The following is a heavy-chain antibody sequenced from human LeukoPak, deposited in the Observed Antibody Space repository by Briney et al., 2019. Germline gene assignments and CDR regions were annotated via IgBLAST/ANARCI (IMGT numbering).Heavy chain of an antibody. J-gene: IGHJ4*02. Sequence: GGSLRFSCAASGFSFSSYYMHWVRQAPGKGLLWISRINGDGSSTGYADSAKGRFTISRDNAKNILYLQMNSLRAEDTAVYYCSRGTYPYSSDNWGQGALVTVSS. D-gene: IGHD3-10*01. V-gene: IGHV3-74*01. CDR2: INGDGSST. CDR3: SRGTYPYSSDN. CDR1: GFSFSSYY.